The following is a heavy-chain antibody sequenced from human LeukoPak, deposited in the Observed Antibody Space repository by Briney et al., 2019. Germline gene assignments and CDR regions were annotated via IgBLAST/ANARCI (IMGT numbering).Heavy chain of an antibody. Sequence: SVKVSCKASGGTFSSYAISWVRQAPGQGLEWMGVIIPIIGTANYAQKFQGRVTITTDESTSTAYMELSSLKSEDTAVYYCARDYDSSGYEGGYFDYWGQGTLVTVSS. CDR3: ARDYDSSGYEGGYFDY. CDR2: IIPIIGTA. D-gene: IGHD3-22*01. V-gene: IGHV1-69*05. CDR1: GGTFSSYA. J-gene: IGHJ4*02.